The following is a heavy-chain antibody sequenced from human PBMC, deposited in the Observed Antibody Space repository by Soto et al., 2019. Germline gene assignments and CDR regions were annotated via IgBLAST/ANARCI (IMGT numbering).Heavy chain of an antibody. Sequence: PGGSLILSCAASGFTFSDYYISWIRQAPGKGLEWVSYISSNSIYIKYADSVKGRFTISRDNAKNSVYLQMNSLRAEDTAVYYCASSRSWYYLKWGQGHLV. CDR3: ASSRSWYYLK. J-gene: IGHJ4*01. CDR2: ISSNSIYI. V-gene: IGHV3-11*06. CDR1: GFTFSDYY. D-gene: IGHD6-13*01.